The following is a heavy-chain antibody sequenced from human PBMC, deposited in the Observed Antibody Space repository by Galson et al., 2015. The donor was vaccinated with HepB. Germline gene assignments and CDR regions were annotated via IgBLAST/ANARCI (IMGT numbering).Heavy chain of an antibody. CDR2: ISGSGGST. V-gene: IGHV3-23*01. CDR1: GFTFSSYA. CDR3: AKGDGYYYGMDV. D-gene: IGHD5-24*01. J-gene: IGHJ6*02. Sequence: SLRLSCAASGFTFSSYAMSWVRQAPGKGLEWVSAISGSGGSTYYADSVKGRFTISRDNSKNTLYLQMNSLRAEDTAVYYCAKGDGYYYGMDVWGQGTTVTVSS.